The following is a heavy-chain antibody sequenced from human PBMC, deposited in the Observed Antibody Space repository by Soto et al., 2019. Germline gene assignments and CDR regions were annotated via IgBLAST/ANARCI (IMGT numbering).Heavy chain of an antibody. D-gene: IGHD3-10*01. CDR3: ARATYYYGSGSYYPNFDY. V-gene: IGHV5-10-1*01. Sequence: PVESLKIACKGSGYSFTSYWIGCVLQMPGEVLEWMGRIDPSDSYTNYSPSFQGHVTISADKSISTAYLQWSSLKASDTAMYYCARATYYYGSGSYYPNFDYWGQGTLVTVSS. J-gene: IGHJ4*02. CDR2: IDPSDSYT. CDR1: GYSFTSYW.